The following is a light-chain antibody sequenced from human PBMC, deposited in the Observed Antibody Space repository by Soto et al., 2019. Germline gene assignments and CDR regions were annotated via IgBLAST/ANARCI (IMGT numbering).Light chain of an antibody. Sequence: DIVLTQSPGTLSLSPGERATLSCRASQSVSDNHLAWYQQKPGQAPRLLIYRASRRATDIPDRFSGSGSGTECSLTISRLEPEEFAVYYCQQYGSSPRFTFGPGTKVDI. CDR1: QSVSDNH. CDR3: QQYGSSPRFT. V-gene: IGKV3-20*01. J-gene: IGKJ3*01. CDR2: RAS.